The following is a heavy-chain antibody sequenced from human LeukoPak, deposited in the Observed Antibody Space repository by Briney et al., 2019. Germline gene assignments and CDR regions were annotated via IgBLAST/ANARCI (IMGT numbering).Heavy chain of an antibody. CDR1: GFTFDDYA. Sequence: GGSLRLSCAASGFTFDDYAMHWVRQAPGKGLEWVSGISWNSGSIGYADSVKGRFTISRGNAKNSLYLQMNSLRAEDTALYYCAKARLYSSSPIDYWGQGTLVTVSS. CDR3: AKARLYSSSPIDY. D-gene: IGHD6-6*01. V-gene: IGHV3-9*01. CDR2: ISWNSGSI. J-gene: IGHJ4*02.